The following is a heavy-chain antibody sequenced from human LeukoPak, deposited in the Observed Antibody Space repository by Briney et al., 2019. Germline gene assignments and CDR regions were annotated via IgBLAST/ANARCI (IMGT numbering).Heavy chain of an antibody. J-gene: IGHJ4*02. CDR2: ISGSGGST. V-gene: IGHV3-23*01. CDR3: AKGYYYGSGSYSTIDY. CDR1: GFTFSSHA. D-gene: IGHD3-10*01. Sequence: GGSLRLSCAASGFTFSSHALSWLRQAPGKGLEWVSTISGSGGSTYYADSVKGRLTISRDNSKNTLYVQMSSLRADDTAVYYCAKGYYYGSGSYSTIDYWGQGTLVTVSS.